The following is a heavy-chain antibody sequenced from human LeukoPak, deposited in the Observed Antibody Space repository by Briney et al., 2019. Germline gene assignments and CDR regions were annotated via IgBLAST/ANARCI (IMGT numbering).Heavy chain of an antibody. CDR1: GFTFSSSW. D-gene: IGHD5-24*01. CDR3: ARDRGWPQFVY. V-gene: IGHV3-7*01. J-gene: IGHJ4*01. CDR2: IKADGTGK. Sequence: GGSLRLSCVASGFTFSSSWMTWVRQAPGMGLERVANIKADGTGKYYVDSVRGRFSISRDNAKNSLYLELNSLRAEDTGVYFCARDRGWPQFVYWGQGTLVTVSS.